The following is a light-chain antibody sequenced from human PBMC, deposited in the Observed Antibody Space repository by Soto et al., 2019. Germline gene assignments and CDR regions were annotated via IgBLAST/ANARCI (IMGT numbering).Light chain of an antibody. Sequence: QAVVTQSPSASASLGASVKLTCTLNSGHSSYAIAWHQQQPEKGPRYLMKLNSDGSHSKGDGIPDRFSGSSSGAERYLTISSLQSEDEADYYCQTWDTDIRVVFGGGTKLTVL. CDR3: QTWDTDIRVV. CDR2: LNSDGSH. CDR1: SGHSSYA. V-gene: IGLV4-69*01. J-gene: IGLJ2*01.